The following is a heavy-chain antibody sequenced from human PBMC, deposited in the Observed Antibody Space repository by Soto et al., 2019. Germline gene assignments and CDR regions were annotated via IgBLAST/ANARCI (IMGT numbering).Heavy chain of an antibody. V-gene: IGHV4-34*01. CDR3: ARKGRWLVLRSNWFDP. CDR1: GGSFSGYY. Sequence: SETLSLTCAVYGGSFSGYYWSWIRQPPGKGLEWIGEINHSGSTNYNPSLKSRVTISVDTSKNQFSLKLSSVTAADTAVYYCARKGRWLVLRSNWFDPWGQGTLVTV. D-gene: IGHD6-19*01. J-gene: IGHJ5*02. CDR2: INHSGST.